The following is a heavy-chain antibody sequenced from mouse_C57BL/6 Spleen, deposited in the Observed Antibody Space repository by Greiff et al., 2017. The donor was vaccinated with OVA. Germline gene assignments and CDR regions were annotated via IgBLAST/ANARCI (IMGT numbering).Heavy chain of an antibody. CDR2: IDPNSGGT. CDR1: GYTFTSYW. Sequence: VQLQQPGAELVKPGASVKLSCKASGYTFTSYWMHWVKQRPGRGLEWIGRIDPNSGGTKYNEKFKSKDNLTVDKPPSPAYMQLISLTSEYSAVYYCASHGSSYVRYFDVWGTGTTVTVSS. D-gene: IGHD1-1*01. V-gene: IGHV1-72*01. CDR3: ASHGSSYVRYFDV. J-gene: IGHJ1*03.